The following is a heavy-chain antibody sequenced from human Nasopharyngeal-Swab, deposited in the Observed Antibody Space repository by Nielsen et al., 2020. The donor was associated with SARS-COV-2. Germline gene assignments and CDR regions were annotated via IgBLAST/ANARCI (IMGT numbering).Heavy chain of an antibody. CDR3: TCAPETTTHPAY. J-gene: IGHJ4*02. V-gene: IGHV3-72*01. CDR1: GFTLCDHY. CDR2: SRDKANGYTT. D-gene: IGHD4-17*01. Sequence: GESLKISCVASGFTLCDHYMDWVRQSPGKGLEWVGRSRDKANGYTTEYAAPVKGRFTISRDDSKNSLYMQMNSLQTEDTAVYYCTCAPETTTHPAYWGQGTLVTVSS.